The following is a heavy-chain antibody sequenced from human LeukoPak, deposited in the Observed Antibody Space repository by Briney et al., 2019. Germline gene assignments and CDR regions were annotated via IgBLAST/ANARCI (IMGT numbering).Heavy chain of an antibody. V-gene: IGHV3-23*01. CDR2: ISGSGGST. CDR1: GFTFSIYA. Sequence: GGSLRLSCAASGFTFSIYAMSWIRQAPGKGLEWVSTISGSGGSTYYADSVKGRFTISRDNSKNTLYLQMNSLRAEDTAVYNCAKAPGAYYYDSSGYHDYRGQGTLVTVSS. CDR3: AKAPGAYYYDSSGYHDY. D-gene: IGHD3-22*01. J-gene: IGHJ4*02.